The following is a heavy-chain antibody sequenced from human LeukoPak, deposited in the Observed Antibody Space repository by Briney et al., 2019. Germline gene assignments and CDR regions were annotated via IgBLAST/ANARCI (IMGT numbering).Heavy chain of an antibody. CDR2: IYYSGST. CDR3: ARRRVVPAAPFDY. Sequence: SETLSITCTVSGGSISSYYWSWIRQPPGKGLEWIGYIYYSGSTNYNPSLKSRVTISVDTSKNQFSLKLSSVTAADTAVYYRARRRVVPAAPFDYWGQGTLVTVSS. J-gene: IGHJ4*02. V-gene: IGHV4-59*08. CDR1: GGSISSYY. D-gene: IGHD2-2*01.